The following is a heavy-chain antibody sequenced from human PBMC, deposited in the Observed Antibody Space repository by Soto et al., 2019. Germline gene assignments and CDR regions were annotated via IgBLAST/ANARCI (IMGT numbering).Heavy chain of an antibody. CDR3: ARGGRGIFRSLAAPWKASYYGMDV. V-gene: IGHV4-34*01. Sequence: PSETLSLTCAVYGGSFSGYYWSWIRQPPGKGLEWIGEINHSGSTNYNPSLKSRVTISVDTSKNQFSLKLSSVTAADTAVYYCARGGRGIFRSLAAPWKASYYGMDVWGQGTTVTVSS. CDR1: GGSFSGYY. D-gene: IGHD6-6*01. CDR2: INHSGST. J-gene: IGHJ6*02.